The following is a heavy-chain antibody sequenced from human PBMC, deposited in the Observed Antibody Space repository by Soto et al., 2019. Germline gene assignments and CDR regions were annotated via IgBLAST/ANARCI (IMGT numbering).Heavy chain of an antibody. D-gene: IGHD3-16*01. CDR2: ISYDGSNK. V-gene: IGHV3-30-3*01. J-gene: IGHJ4*02. Sequence: QVPLVESGGGVVQPGRSLRLSCAASGFTFSSYAMHWVRQAPGKGLEWVAVISYDGSNKYYADSVKGRFTISRDNSKNTLYLQMNSLRAEDTAVYYCARAGGATDYWGQGTLVTVSS. CDR1: GFTFSSYA. CDR3: ARAGGATDY.